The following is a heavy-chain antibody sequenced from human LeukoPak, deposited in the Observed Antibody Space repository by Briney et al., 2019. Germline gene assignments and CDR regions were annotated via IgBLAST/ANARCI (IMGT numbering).Heavy chain of an antibody. D-gene: IGHD3-10*01. Sequence: PGGSLRLSCAASGLTVSSKYMSWVRQAPGKGLEWVSVIYAGGTTYYTDSVKGRFTISRDHSKNTLYLQMNSLRAEDTAVYYCAKGSDDYYGSGSYYTLFDYWGQGTLVTVSS. V-gene: IGHV3-53*01. J-gene: IGHJ4*02. CDR1: GLTVSSKY. CDR2: IYAGGTT. CDR3: AKGSDDYYGSGSYYTLFDY.